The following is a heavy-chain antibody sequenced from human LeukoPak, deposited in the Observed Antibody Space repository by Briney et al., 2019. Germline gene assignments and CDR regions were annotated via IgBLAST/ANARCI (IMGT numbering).Heavy chain of an antibody. J-gene: IGHJ4*02. Sequence: SQTLSLTCAVSGGSISSGGYSWSWIRQPPGKGLEWIGYIYHSGSTYYNPSLKSRVTISVDRSKNQFSLKLSSVTAADAAVYYCARVGTVTVDYWGQGTLVTVSS. D-gene: IGHD4-17*01. V-gene: IGHV4-30-2*01. CDR2: IYHSGST. CDR3: ARVGTVTVDY. CDR1: GGSISSGGYS.